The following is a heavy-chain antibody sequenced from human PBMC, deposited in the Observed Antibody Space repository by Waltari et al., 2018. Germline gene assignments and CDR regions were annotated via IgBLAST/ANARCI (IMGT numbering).Heavy chain of an antibody. CDR2: INHSGST. CDR3: AGARSRGSSWYGARNAFDI. V-gene: IGHV4-34*01. Sequence: QVQLQQWGAGLLKPSETLSLTCAVYGGSFSGYYWSWIRQPPGKGLEWIGEINHSGSTNYNPSRKSRVTISVDTSKNQFSLKLSSVTAADMAVYYCAGARSRGSSWYGARNAFDIWGQGTMVTVSS. J-gene: IGHJ3*02. CDR1: GGSFSGYY. D-gene: IGHD6-13*01.